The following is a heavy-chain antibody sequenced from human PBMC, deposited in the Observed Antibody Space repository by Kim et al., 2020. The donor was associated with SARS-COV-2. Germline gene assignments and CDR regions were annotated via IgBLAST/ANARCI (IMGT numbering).Heavy chain of an antibody. J-gene: IGHJ4*01. CDR1: GFTFGDFG. V-gene: IGHV3-9*01. CDR2: ISWNRGII. Sequence: GGSLRLSCAASGFTFGDFGMYWVRQAPGKGLEWVAGISWNRGIIGDADSVKGRFTVSSDNAKNALYLQMDSLRPEDTAFYYCAEAPDTRHNWYFFHYWG. D-gene: IGHD1-1*01. CDR3: AEAPDTRHNWYFFHY.